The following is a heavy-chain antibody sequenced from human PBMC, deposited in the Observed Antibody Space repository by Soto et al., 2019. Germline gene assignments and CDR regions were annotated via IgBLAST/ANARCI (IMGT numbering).Heavy chain of an antibody. D-gene: IGHD3-3*01. J-gene: IGHJ4*02. Sequence: EVQLVESGGRLVQPGRSLRLSCVGTGLNFDDFAMHWVRQAPGKGLEWVSGITWNSRVLAYADSVKGRFTISRDNARNPLYLQMDSLRDEETALYYCAKGRYDFWSPNYFDSLGQGTLVTVSS. CDR1: GLNFDDFA. CDR3: AKGRYDFWSPNYFDS. CDR2: ITWNSRVL. V-gene: IGHV3-9*01.